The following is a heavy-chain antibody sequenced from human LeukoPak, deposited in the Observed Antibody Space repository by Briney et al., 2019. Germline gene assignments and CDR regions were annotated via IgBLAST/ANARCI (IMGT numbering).Heavy chain of an antibody. CDR1: GHTFTNYA. J-gene: IGHJ6*03. Sequence: ASVKVSCKASGHTFTNYAIHWVRQAPGQRFEWMGWINAANGHTKYSQEFQDRITITRDTSATTAYMELSKLRSEDMALYYCARGRGPPNTNRDFHYYDYMDVWGKGTTVTVSS. CDR3: ARGRGPPNTNRDFHYYDYMDV. D-gene: IGHD3-10*01. CDR2: INAANGHT. V-gene: IGHV1-3*03.